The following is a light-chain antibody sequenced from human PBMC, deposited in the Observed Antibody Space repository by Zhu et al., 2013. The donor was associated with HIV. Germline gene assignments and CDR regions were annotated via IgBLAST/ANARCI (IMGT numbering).Light chain of an antibody. J-gene: IGKJ2*04. V-gene: IGKV4-1*01. Sequence: DIVMTQSPDSLAVSLGERATINCKSSQSVLYSSNNKNYLAWYQQKPGQPPKLLIYWASTRESGVPDRFSGSGSGTDFTLTISSLQAEDVAVYYCQQYYDNLCSFGQGTKLEIK. CDR1: QSVLYSSNNKNY. CDR2: WAS. CDR3: QQYYDNLCS.